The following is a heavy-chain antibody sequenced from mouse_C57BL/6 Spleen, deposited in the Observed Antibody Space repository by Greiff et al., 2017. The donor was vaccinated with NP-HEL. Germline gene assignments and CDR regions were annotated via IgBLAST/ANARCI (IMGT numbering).Heavy chain of an antibody. J-gene: IGHJ4*01. D-gene: IGHD2-2*01. V-gene: IGHV3-6*01. CDR2: ISYDGSN. CDR1: GYSITSGYY. Sequence: EVKLQESGPGLVKPSQSLSLTCSVTGYSITSGYYWNWIRQFPGNKLEWMGYISYDGSNNYNPSLKNRISITRDTSKNQFFLKLNSVTTEDTATYYCARDLRRLDGYDYYAMDDWGQGTSVTVSS. CDR3: ARDLRRLDGYDYYAMDD.